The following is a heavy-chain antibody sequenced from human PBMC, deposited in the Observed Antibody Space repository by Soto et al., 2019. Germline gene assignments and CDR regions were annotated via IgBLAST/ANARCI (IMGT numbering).Heavy chain of an antibody. CDR1: GFTFSSYG. CDR3: AREMYGGNSGALYYYYGMDV. CDR2: IWYDGSNK. J-gene: IGHJ6*02. D-gene: IGHD2-21*02. V-gene: IGHV3-33*01. Sequence: QVQLVESGGGVVQPGRSLRLSCAASGFTFSSYGMHWVLQAPGKGLEWVAVIWYDGSNKYYADSVKGRFTISRDNSKNTLYLQMNSLRAEDTAVYYCAREMYGGNSGALYYYYGMDVWGQGTTVTVSS.